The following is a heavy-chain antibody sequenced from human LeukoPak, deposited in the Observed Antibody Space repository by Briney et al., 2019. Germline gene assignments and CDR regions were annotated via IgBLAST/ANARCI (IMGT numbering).Heavy chain of an antibody. J-gene: IGHJ4*02. V-gene: IGHV3-7*01. Sequence: GGSLRLSCEASGLTFNKYWMTWVRQAPGKGLEWVANIKQDGSEKNYVDSVKGRFTISRDNTKTSVYLQMNSLRAEDTAVYYCTRYSFNSGPNDYWGQGILVTVSS. CDR1: GLTFNKYW. CDR2: IKQDGSEK. D-gene: IGHD2-21*01. CDR3: TRYSFNSGPNDY.